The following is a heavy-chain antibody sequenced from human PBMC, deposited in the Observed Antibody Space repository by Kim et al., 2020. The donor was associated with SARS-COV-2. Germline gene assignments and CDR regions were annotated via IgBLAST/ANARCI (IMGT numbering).Heavy chain of an antibody. Sequence: ASVKVSCKVSGYTLTELSMHWVRQAPGKGLEWMGGFDPEDGETIYAQKFQRRVTMTEDTSTDTAYMELSSLRSEDTAVYYCATDLTPSSSWYSRWFDPWGQGSLVTVS. D-gene: IGHD6-13*01. J-gene: IGHJ5*01. V-gene: IGHV1-24*01. CDR1: GYTLTELS. CDR3: ATDLTPSSSWYSRWFDP. CDR2: FDPEDGET.